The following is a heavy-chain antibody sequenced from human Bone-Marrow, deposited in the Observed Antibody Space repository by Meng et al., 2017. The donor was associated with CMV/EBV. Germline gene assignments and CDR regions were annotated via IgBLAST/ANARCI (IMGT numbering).Heavy chain of an antibody. Sequence: QVQPGQSGAEVTKPGSSVKVSSKASGGTSNTYAITWVRQAPGQGLEWMGRIIPVLGIAIYAQKFQGRVIITADKSTSTAYMELSSLRSEDTAMYYCTRNGFPEGGYYFDYWGQGTLVTVSS. CDR2: IIPVLGIA. V-gene: IGHV1-69*02. J-gene: IGHJ4*02. CDR3: TRNGFPEGGYYFDY. CDR1: GGTSNTYA. D-gene: IGHD2-15*01.